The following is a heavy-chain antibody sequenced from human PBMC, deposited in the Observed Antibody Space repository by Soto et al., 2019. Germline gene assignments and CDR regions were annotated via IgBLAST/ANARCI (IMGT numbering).Heavy chain of an antibody. V-gene: IGHV4-59*12. CDR2: VFYSGTT. Sequence: QVQLQESGPGLVKPSETLSLTCTVSGDSISSYYWSWIRQPPGKGLEYIGYVFYSGTTNYNPSLNPRVTISIDPSRNHFSLKLTSVTAADTAVYYCARDLRAAIGTCWFDPWGQGTLVTVSS. J-gene: IGHJ5*02. D-gene: IGHD1-1*01. CDR1: GDSISSYY. CDR3: ARDLRAAIGTCWFDP.